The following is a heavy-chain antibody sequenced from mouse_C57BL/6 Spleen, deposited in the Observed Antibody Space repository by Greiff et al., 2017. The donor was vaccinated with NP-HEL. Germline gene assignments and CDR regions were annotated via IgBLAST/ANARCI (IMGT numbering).Heavy chain of an antibody. D-gene: IGHD1-1*01. V-gene: IGHV1-42*01. CDR2: INPSTGGT. CDR3: ARGITTVVAPFAD. J-gene: IGHJ3*01. CDR1: GYSFTGYY. Sequence: EVQLQQSGPELVKPGASVKISCKASGYSFTGYYMNWVKQSPEKSLEWIGEINPSTGGTTYNQKFKAKATLTVDKSSSTAYMQLKSLTSEDSAVYYCARGITTVVAPFADWGQGTLVTVSA.